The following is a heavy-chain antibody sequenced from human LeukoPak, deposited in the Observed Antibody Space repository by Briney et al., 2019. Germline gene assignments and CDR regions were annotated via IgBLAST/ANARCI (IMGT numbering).Heavy chain of an antibody. V-gene: IGHV3-53*01. Sequence: GGSLRLSCTVSGFTVSSDSMSWVRQAPGKGLEWVSFIYSGGSTHYSDSVKGRFTISRDNSKNTLYLPMNSLRAEDTAVYYCARRAGAYSHPYDYWGQGTLVTVSS. D-gene: IGHD4/OR15-4a*01. J-gene: IGHJ4*02. CDR2: IYSGGST. CDR1: GFTVSSDS. CDR3: ARRAGAYSHPYDY.